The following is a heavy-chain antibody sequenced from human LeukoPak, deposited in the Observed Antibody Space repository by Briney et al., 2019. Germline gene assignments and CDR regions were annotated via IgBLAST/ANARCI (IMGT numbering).Heavy chain of an antibody. D-gene: IGHD2-15*01. CDR2: IIPIFGTA. Sequence: GASVKVSCKASGGTFSSYAISWVRQAPGQGLEWMGGIIPIFGTANYAQKFQGRVTIAADESTSTAYMELSSLRSDDTAVYYCARDHIYCSGGSCYREFDYWGQGTLVTVSS. CDR1: GGTFSSYA. J-gene: IGHJ4*02. V-gene: IGHV1-69*01. CDR3: ARDHIYCSGGSCYREFDY.